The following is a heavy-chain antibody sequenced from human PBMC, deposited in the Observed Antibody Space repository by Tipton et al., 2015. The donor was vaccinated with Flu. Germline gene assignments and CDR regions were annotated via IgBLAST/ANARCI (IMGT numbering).Heavy chain of an antibody. V-gene: IGHV4-59*08. Sequence: TLSLTCTVSGGSISSYYWSWIRQPPGKGLEWIAYIYYSGASNYNPSLKSRVTILLDTSKNHFSLRVTSVTAADTAIYFCARAESSVWAGYYYGLDVWGQGTTVTVSS. CDR2: IYYSGAS. CDR3: ARAESSVWAGYYYGLDV. D-gene: IGHD5/OR15-5a*01. J-gene: IGHJ6*02. CDR1: GGSISSYY.